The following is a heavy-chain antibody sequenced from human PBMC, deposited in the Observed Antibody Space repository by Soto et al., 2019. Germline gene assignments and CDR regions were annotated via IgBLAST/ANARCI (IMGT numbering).Heavy chain of an antibody. V-gene: IGHV4-39*01. CDR3: ARHGSS. CDR1: GVSISGSSYY. Sequence: SETLSLTCSVSGVSISGSSYYWGWIRQPPGKGLEWIGSIYYSGQTYYNPSLKSRVTISVDRSKNQFSLNLTSVTATDTAFYYCARHGSSWGQGTLVTVS. CDR2: IYYSGQT. J-gene: IGHJ5*02.